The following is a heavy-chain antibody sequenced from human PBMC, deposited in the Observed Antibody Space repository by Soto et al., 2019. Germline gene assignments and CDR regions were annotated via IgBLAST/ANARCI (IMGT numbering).Heavy chain of an antibody. CDR1: GFIFDDYA. D-gene: IGHD4-4*01. V-gene: IGHV3-9*01. Sequence: EVQLVESGGGLVQPGRSLRLSCAASGFIFDDYAMHWVRQAPGKGLEWVSGINWNSGTIGYADSVKGRITIARDNAKKPQYLHMNSLSVDDTALYYYSKDPYSSHHYRMDLWDQRPTVT. CDR2: INWNSGTI. J-gene: IGHJ6*02. CDR3: SKDPYSSHHYRMDL.